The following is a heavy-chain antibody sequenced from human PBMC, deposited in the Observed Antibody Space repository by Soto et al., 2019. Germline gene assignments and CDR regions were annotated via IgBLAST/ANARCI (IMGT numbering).Heavy chain of an antibody. CDR3: AKVSFPTLFGLYGMDV. D-gene: IGHD3-10*02. J-gene: IGHJ6*02. Sequence: GGSLRLSCAASGFTFSSYAMSWVRQAPGKGLEWVSAISGSGGSTYYADSVKGRFTISRDNSKDTLYLQMNSLRAEDTAVYYCAKVSFPTLFGLYGMDVWGPGTTVNVSS. CDR2: ISGSGGST. CDR1: GFTFSSYA. V-gene: IGHV3-23*01.